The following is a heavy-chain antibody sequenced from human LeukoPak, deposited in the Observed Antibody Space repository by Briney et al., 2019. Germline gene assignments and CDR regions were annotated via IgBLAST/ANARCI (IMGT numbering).Heavy chain of an antibody. CDR3: ARSSARRNWFDP. V-gene: IGHV4-34*01. J-gene: IGHJ5*02. CDR2: INHSGST. CDR1: GGSFSGYY. Sequence: MPSETLSLTCAVYGGSFSGYYWSWIRQPPGKGLEWIGEINHSGSTNYNPSLKSRVTISVDTSKNQFSLKLSSVTAADTAVYYCARSSARRNWFDPWGQGTLVTVSS. D-gene: IGHD6-6*01.